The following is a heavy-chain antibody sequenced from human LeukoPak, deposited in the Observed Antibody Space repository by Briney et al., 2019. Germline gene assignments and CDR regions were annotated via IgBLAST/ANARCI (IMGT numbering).Heavy chain of an antibody. CDR3: ARDPGLPNGMDL. Sequence: GGSLRLSCAASGFTVSSDYMSWVRQAPGKGLEWVSIIYIDGITYYADSVKGRFTISRDNSKNTLYLQMNSLRAEDTAVYYCARDPGLPNGMDLRGQGTTVTVSS. CDR2: IYIDGIT. V-gene: IGHV3-53*01. CDR1: GFTVSSDY. J-gene: IGHJ6*02.